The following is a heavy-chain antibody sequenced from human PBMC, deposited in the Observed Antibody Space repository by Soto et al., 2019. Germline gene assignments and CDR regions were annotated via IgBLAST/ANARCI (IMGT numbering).Heavy chain of an antibody. V-gene: IGHV1-69*02. D-gene: IGHD3-3*01. CDR1: GGSFSGYT. Sequence: ASVKVACEASGGSFSGYTISWVGQAPGQGLEWMGRIIPILGIANYAQKFQGRVTITADKSTSTAYMELSSLRSEDTAVYYCARSNYDFWSGYKHRHQDIYYYYYMAVWGKGTTVPFSS. J-gene: IGHJ6*03. CDR3: ARSNYDFWSGYKHRHQDIYYYYYMAV. CDR2: IIPILGIA.